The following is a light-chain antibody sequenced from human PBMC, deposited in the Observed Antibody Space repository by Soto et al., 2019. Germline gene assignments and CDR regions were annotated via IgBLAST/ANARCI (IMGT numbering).Light chain of an antibody. CDR2: STN. CDR3: VLYMGSGIWV. V-gene: IGLV8-61*01. J-gene: IGLJ3*02. Sequence: QTVVTQEPSFSVSPGGTVTLTCGLSSGSVSTSYYPSWYQQTPGQAPRTLIYSTNTRSSGVPDRFSGSILGNKAALTITGAQADDESDYYCVLYMGSGIWVFGGGTKLNFL. CDR1: SGSVSTSYY.